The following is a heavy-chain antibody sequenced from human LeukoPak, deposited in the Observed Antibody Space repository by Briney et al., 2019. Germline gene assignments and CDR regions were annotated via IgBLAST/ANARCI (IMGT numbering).Heavy chain of an antibody. CDR1: GFTSSSYG. D-gene: IGHD6-6*01. CDR2: ISYDGSNK. CDR3: ARASSSSDY. Sequence: GGSLRLSCAASGFTSSSYGMHWVRQAPGKGLEWVAVISYDGSNKYYADSVKGRFTISRDNAKNSLYLQMNSLRAEDTAVNYCARASSSSDYWGQGTLVTVSS. J-gene: IGHJ4*02. V-gene: IGHV3-30*03.